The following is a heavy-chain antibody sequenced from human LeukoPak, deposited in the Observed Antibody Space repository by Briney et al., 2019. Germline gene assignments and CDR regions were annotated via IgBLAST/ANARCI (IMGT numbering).Heavy chain of an antibody. CDR2: FDPEDGET. J-gene: IGHJ4*02. V-gene: IGHV1-24*01. CDR1: GYTLTELS. Sequence: GASVKVSCKVSGYTLTELSMHWVRQAPGKGLEWMGSFDPEDGETIYAQNFQGRVTMTEDTSTDTAYMELSSLRSEDTAVYCCATRMYSSGSYSYYFDYWGQGTLVTVSS. D-gene: IGHD3-10*01. CDR3: ATRMYSSGSYSYYFDY.